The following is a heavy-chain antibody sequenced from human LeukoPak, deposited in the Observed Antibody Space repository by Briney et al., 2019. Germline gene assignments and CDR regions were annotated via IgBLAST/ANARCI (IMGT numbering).Heavy chain of an antibody. CDR3: ATQMMGVGEGFDP. V-gene: IGHV1-69*13. D-gene: IGHD1-26*01. CDR1: GGTFSSYA. Sequence: GASVKVSCKASGGTFSSYAISWVRQAPGQGLEWMGGIIPIFGTANCAQKFQGRVTITADESTSTAYMELSSLRSEDTAVYYCATQMMGVGEGFDPWGQGTLVTVSS. CDR2: IIPIFGTA. J-gene: IGHJ5*02.